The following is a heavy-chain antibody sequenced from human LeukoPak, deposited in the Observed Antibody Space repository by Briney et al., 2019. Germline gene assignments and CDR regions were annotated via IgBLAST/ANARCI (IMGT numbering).Heavy chain of an antibody. CDR1: GGSISSHY. Sequence: SGTLSLTCTVSGGSISSHYWSWIRQPPGKALEWIGYIYNSGSTNYNPSFKSRVTISVDTSKNQFSLKLTSVTAADTAVYYCVRQRLLWFGESNSGFDYWGQGTLVTVSS. D-gene: IGHD3-10*01. CDR3: VRQRLLWFGESNSGFDY. CDR2: IYNSGST. V-gene: IGHV4-59*11. J-gene: IGHJ4*02.